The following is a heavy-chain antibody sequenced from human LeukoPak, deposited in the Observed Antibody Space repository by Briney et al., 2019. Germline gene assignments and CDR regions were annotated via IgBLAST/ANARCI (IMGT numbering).Heavy chain of an antibody. J-gene: IGHJ3*02. CDR3: ARGSKFSGYGI. CDR2: INHRGST. D-gene: IGHD5-12*01. CDR1: GGSFSVYY. V-gene: IGHV4-34*01. Sequence: ASGTLSLTCAVYGGSFSVYYWSWIRQPPGKGLEWIGEINHRGSTNYNPSLRSRVTISVDTSKNQFSLKLSSVTAADTAVYYCARGSKFSGYGIWGQGTMVTVSS.